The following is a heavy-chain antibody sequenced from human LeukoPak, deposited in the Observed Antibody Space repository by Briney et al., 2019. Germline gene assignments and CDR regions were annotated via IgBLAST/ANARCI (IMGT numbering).Heavy chain of an antibody. J-gene: IGHJ4*02. CDR3: AKDPEKLRYFDWLLFNYFDY. Sequence: GGSLRLSCAASGFTFSSYAMHWVRQAPGKGLEWVSAISGSGGSTYYADSVKGRFTISRDNSKNTLYLQMNSLRAEDTAVYYCAKDPEKLRYFDWLLFNYFDYWGQGTLVTVSS. V-gene: IGHV3-23*01. CDR1: GFTFSSYA. CDR2: ISGSGGST. D-gene: IGHD3-9*01.